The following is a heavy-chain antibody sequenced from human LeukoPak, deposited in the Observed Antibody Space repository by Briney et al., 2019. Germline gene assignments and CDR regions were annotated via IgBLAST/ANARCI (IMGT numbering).Heavy chain of an antibody. Sequence: GGSLRLSCAASGITVSSNYMSWVRQAPGKGLEWVSDLYDDGRTYSAGYVKGRFTISRDSSKNTLYLQMNSLRAEDTAVYYCAREEPYFYYGSGYYHSYFDYWGQGPLVTVSS. D-gene: IGHD3-22*01. CDR3: AREEPYFYYGSGYYHSYFDY. J-gene: IGHJ4*02. CDR1: GITVSSNY. CDR2: LYDDGRT. V-gene: IGHV3-66*01.